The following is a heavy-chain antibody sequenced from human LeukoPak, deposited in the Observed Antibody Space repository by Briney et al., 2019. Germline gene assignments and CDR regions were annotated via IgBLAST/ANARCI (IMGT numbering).Heavy chain of an antibody. D-gene: IGHD3-3*01. CDR1: GYSFTSYW. CDR3: ARHDKLLRFLEWLGSLAFDI. CDR2: IYPGDSDT. V-gene: IGHV5-51*01. Sequence: RGESLKISCKGSGYSFTSYWIGWVRQMPGKGLEWMGIIYPGDSDTRYSPSFQGQVTISADKSISTAYLQWSSLKASDTAMYYCARHDKLLRFLEWLGSLAFDIWGQGTMVTVSS. J-gene: IGHJ3*02.